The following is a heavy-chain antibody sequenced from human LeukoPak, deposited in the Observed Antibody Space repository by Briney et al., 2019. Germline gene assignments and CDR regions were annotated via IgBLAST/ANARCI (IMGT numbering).Heavy chain of an antibody. D-gene: IGHD3-22*01. CDR3: ARVLGSGSYYFDY. CDR1: GGSISSSNW. J-gene: IGHJ4*02. Sequence: SETLSLTCAVSGGSISSSNWWSWVRQPPGKGLEWIGEIYHSGSTNYNPSLKSRVTISVDKSKNQFSLKLSSVTAADTAVYYCARVLGSGSYYFDYWGQGTLVTVSS. CDR2: IYHSGST. V-gene: IGHV4-4*02.